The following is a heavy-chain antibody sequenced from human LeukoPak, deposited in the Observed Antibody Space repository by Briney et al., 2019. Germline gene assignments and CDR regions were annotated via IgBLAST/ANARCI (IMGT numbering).Heavy chain of an antibody. D-gene: IGHD2-21*02. V-gene: IGHV3-74*01. J-gene: IGHJ4*02. CDR3: AKGERAYCGGDCYYDY. Sequence: PGGSLRLSCAASGFTFSSYWMHWVRQAPGKGLVWVSRIISDASSTTYADSVKGRFTISRDNSKNTLYLQMNSLRAEDTAVYYCAKGERAYCGGDCYYDYWGQGALVTVSS. CDR1: GFTFSSYW. CDR2: IISDASST.